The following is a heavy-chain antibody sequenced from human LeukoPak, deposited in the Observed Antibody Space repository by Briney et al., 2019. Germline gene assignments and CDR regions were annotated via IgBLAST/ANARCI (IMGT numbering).Heavy chain of an antibody. V-gene: IGHV3-43D*03. CDR2: ISWDGGST. CDR3: AKDTTDGYCSGGSCSQPLFDY. J-gene: IGHJ4*02. CDR1: GFTFDDYA. D-gene: IGHD2-15*01. Sequence: GGSLRLSCAASGFTFDDYAMHWVRQAPGKGLEWVSLISWDGGSTYYADSVKGRFTISRDNSKNSLCLQMNGLRAEDTALYYCAKDTTDGYCSGGSCSQPLFDYWGQGTLVTVSS.